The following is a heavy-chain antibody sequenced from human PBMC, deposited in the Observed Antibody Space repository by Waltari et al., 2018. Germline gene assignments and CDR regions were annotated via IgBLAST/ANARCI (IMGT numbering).Heavy chain of an antibody. CDR1: GFPFDVQS. CDR2: LSWNGGNV. CDR3: VKDMGTSGYDAFDV. J-gene: IGHJ3*01. Sequence: EVQLVEMGGGLVQPGRSPRLPCAASGFPFDVQSRHWVRQVPGKGLEWVSGLSWNGGNVLYADSVRGRFTISRDNAKKSLFLQMTNLRPEDTAFYFCVKDMGTSGYDAFDVWGQGTKVTVSS. D-gene: IGHD1-1*01. V-gene: IGHV3-9*01.